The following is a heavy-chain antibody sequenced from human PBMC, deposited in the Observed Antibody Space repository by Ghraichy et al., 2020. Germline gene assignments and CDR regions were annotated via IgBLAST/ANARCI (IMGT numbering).Heavy chain of an antibody. CDR3: ANGCGGWCDKRYYHGMDV. CDR2: INRIPTDT. J-gene: IGHJ6*02. V-gene: IGHV3-11*03. Sequence: GGSLRLSCAASGFTFSDNQMSWIRQAPGKGLEWVSSINRIPTDTKYAHSVRGRFTISRDNARNSVYLQMNGLTADDTGIYFCANGCGGWCDKRYYHGMDVWGQGTTVTVSS. CDR1: GFTFSDNQ. D-gene: IGHD2-21*01.